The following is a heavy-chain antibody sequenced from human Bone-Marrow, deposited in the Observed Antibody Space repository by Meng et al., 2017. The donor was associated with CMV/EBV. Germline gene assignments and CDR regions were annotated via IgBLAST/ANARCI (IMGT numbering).Heavy chain of an antibody. CDR3: AREGSIAARNLDY. J-gene: IGHJ4*02. CDR2: IFYSGST. Sequence: SETLSLTCTVTGGSISSSSYYWGWIRQPPGKGLEWIGSIFYSGSTYYNPSLKSRVTISVDTSKNQFSLKLSSVTAADTAVYYCAREGSIAARNLDYWGQGTLVTVSS. CDR1: GGSISSSSYY. D-gene: IGHD6-6*01. V-gene: IGHV4-39*07.